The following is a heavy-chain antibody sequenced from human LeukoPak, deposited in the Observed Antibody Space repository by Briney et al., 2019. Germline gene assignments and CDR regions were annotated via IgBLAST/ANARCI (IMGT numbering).Heavy chain of an antibody. D-gene: IGHD3-16*01. CDR1: GFTFSSYS. V-gene: IGHV3-21*01. J-gene: IGHJ4*02. Sequence: GGFLRLSCAASGFTFSSYSMNWVRQAPGKGLEWVSSISSSSSYIYYADSVKGRFTISRDNAKNSLYLQMNSLRAEDTAVYYCARLGSSAGGYYFDYWGQGTLVTVSS. CDR2: ISSSSSYI. CDR3: ARLGSSAGGYYFDY.